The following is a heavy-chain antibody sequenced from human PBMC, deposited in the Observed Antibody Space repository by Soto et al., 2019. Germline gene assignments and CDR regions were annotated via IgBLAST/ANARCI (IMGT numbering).Heavy chain of an antibody. CDR1: GGSISSYY. J-gene: IGHJ4*02. V-gene: IGHV4-59*01. Sequence: SETLSLTCTVSGGSISSYYWSWIRQPPGKGLEWIGYIYYSGSTNYNPSLKSRVTISVDTSTSTAYMELRSLRSDDTAVYYCARDRGSYALDYWGQGTLVTVS. D-gene: IGHD1-26*01. CDR2: IYYSGST. CDR3: ARDRGSYALDY.